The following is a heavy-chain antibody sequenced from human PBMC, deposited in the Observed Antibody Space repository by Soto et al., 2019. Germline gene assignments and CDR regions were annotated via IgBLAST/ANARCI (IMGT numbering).Heavy chain of an antibody. V-gene: IGHV3-21*01. Sequence: GGSLRLSCAASGFTFSSYSMNWVRQAPGKGLEWVSSISSSSSYIYYADSVKGRFTISRDNAKNSLYLQMNSLRAEDTAVYYCARDFTIEHDILTGYYNGAFDIWGQGTMVTVSS. CDR2: ISSSSSYI. D-gene: IGHD3-9*01. CDR3: ARDFTIEHDILTGYYNGAFDI. J-gene: IGHJ3*02. CDR1: GFTFSSYS.